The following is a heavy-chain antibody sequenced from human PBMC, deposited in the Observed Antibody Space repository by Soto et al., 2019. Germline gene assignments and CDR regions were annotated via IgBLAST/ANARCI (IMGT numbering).Heavy chain of an antibody. CDR1: GGTFSSYA. J-gene: IGHJ6*02. D-gene: IGHD2-8*01. V-gene: IGHV1-69*06. CDR3: ARGLRYGTTGVCYKPAYGMDV. CDR2: IIPIFGTA. Sequence: QVQLVQSGAEVKKPGSSVKVSCKASGGTFSSYAISWVRQAPGQGLEWMGGIIPIFGTANYAQKFQGRVTITADKSTSTAYMELSSRRSEETAVYYCARGLRYGTTGVCYKPAYGMDVWGQGTTVTVSS.